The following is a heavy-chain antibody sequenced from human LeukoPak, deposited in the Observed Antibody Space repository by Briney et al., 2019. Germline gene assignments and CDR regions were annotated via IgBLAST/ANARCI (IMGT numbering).Heavy chain of an antibody. J-gene: IGHJ1*01. CDR3: AGLGVMVLVYQSES. D-gene: IGHD2-8*01. CDR1: GGSVSSSKYL. V-gene: IGHV4-39*07. CDR2: ISYSGNT. Sequence: SETLSLTCAVSGGSVSSSKYLWGWIRQPPGKELEWIGSISYSGNTDYNPSLKSRVTLSVDTSKNQFSLKLTSVTAADSPVYYCAGLGVMVLVYQSESWGQGTPVTVSS.